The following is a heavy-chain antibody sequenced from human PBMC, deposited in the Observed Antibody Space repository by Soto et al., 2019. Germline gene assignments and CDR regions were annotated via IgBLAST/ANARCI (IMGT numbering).Heavy chain of an antibody. V-gene: IGHV1-69*02. CDR1: GGTFSSYT. CDR2: IIPILGIA. D-gene: IGHD5-12*01. CDR3: ARSDRVATIFY. J-gene: IGHJ4*02. Sequence: QVQLVQSGAEVKKPGSSVKVSCKASGGTFSSYTISWVRQAPGQGLEWMGRIIPILGIANYTQKFQGRVTITADKSTSTAYMELSSVRSEDTAVYYCARSDRVATIFYWGQGTLVTVSS.